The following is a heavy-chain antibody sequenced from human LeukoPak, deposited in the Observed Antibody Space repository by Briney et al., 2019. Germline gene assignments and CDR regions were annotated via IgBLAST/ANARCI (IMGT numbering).Heavy chain of an antibody. CDR2: ISGSGGST. Sequence: PGGSLRLSCAASGFTFSSYAMSWVRQVSGKGLEWVSVISGSGGSTYYADSVKGRFTISRDNAKNSLDLQMNSLRVEDTGIYYCVKVAKYYYGSETYYFFEHWGQGTPVTASS. D-gene: IGHD3-10*01. CDR1: GFTFSSYA. V-gene: IGHV3-23*01. CDR3: VKVAKYYYGSETYYFFEH. J-gene: IGHJ4*02.